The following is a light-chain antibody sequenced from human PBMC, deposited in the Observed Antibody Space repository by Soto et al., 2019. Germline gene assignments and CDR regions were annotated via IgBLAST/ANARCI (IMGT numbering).Light chain of an antibody. V-gene: IGKV1-39*01. CDR1: QSINIY. J-gene: IGKJ2*01. Sequence: IQMHQSPSALSASVGDSVTVTCRASQSINIYLNWNQQKPGKAPTLLISGAYSLQSGVPSRFTGGGSRTDFTLTISSLQPEDFATYYCQQSYRSPYTFGQGTKLEIK. CDR3: QQSYRSPYT. CDR2: GAY.